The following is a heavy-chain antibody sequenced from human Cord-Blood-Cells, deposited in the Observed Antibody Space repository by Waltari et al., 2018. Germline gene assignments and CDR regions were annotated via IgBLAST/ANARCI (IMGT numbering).Heavy chain of an antibody. CDR3: ARQTGWELFDY. J-gene: IGHJ4*02. Sequence: QLQLQESGPGLVKPSETLSLSCTVSGGFISSSSFYWGWIRQPPGKGLEWIGSIHYSGSTYHNPSLKSRVTISVDTSKNQFSLKLSSVTAADTAVYYCARQTGWELFDYWGQGTLVTVSS. CDR2: IHYSGST. CDR1: GGFISSSSFY. V-gene: IGHV4-39*01. D-gene: IGHD1-26*01.